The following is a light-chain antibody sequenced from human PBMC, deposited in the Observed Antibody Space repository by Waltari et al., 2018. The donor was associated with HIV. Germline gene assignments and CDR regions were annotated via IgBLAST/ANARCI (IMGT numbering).Light chain of an antibody. CDR2: DVY. CDR3: SAFVASSSWV. CDR1: TSSLRDTNF. V-gene: IGLV2-11*01. J-gene: IGLJ3*02. Sequence: SALTQPRSVSGSPGRSVSISCTGSTSSLRDTNFVSWYQPHSGRAPRVVIVDVYKRPSDLPGRFSASKSGDTASLTISGLQPDDEALYFCSAFVASSSWVFGGGTQL.